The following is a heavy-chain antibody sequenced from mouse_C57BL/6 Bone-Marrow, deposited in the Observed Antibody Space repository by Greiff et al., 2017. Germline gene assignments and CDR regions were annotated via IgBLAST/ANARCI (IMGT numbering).Heavy chain of an antibody. CDR3: AMGPVVPFAY. D-gene: IGHD1-1*01. Sequence: QVQLQQPGAELVKPGASVKLSCKASGYTFTSYWMHWVKQRPGQGLEWIGMIHPNSGSTNYNEKFKSKATLTVDKSSSTAYMQLSNLTSEDSAVYYCAMGPVVPFAYWGQGTLVTVSA. CDR1: GYTFTSYW. J-gene: IGHJ3*01. V-gene: IGHV1-64*01. CDR2: IHPNSGST.